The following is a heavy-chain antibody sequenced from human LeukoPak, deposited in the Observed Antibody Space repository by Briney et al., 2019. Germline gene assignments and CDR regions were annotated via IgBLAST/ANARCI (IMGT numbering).Heavy chain of an antibody. CDR2: IIPIFGTA. CDR3: ARDGGYSSSTGLDY. V-gene: IGHV1-69*05. Sequence: ASVKVSCKASGGTFSSYAISWVRQAPGQGLEWMGGIIPIFGTAIYAQKFQGRVTITTDESTSKAYMELSSLRSEDTAVYYCARDGGYSSSTGLDYWGQGTLVTVSS. D-gene: IGHD6-6*01. CDR1: GGTFSSYA. J-gene: IGHJ4*02.